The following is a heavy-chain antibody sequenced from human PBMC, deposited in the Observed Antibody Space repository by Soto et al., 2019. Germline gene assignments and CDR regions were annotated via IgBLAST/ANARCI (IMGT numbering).Heavy chain of an antibody. D-gene: IGHD1-1*01. CDR3: AKGFDPSLTRVDAFDI. Sequence: PGGSLRLSCAASGFTFSSYAMSWVRQAPGKGLEWVSAISGSGGSTYYADSVKGRFTISRDNSKNTLYLQMNSLRAEDTAVYYCAKGFDPSLTRVDAFDIWGQGTMVTVSS. J-gene: IGHJ3*02. CDR1: GFTFSSYA. V-gene: IGHV3-23*01. CDR2: ISGSGGST.